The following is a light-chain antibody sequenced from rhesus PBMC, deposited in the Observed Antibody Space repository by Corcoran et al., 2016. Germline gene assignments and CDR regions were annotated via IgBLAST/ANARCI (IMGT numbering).Light chain of an antibody. J-gene: IGKJ4*01. CDR3: QQGYNTPLT. Sequence: DIQMTQSPSSLSASVGDKVTITCRASQGISSRLAWYQQKPGKAPKLLIYAASRLQSGVPSRFSGSGAGTDYTLTISSLQPEDCATDYCQQGYNTPLTFGGGTKVEIK. V-gene: IGKV1-18*01. CDR2: AAS. CDR1: QGISSR.